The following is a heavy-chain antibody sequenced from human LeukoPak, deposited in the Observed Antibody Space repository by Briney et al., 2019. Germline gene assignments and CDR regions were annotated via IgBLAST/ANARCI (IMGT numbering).Heavy chain of an antibody. D-gene: IGHD4-23*01. V-gene: IGHV4-59*08. CDR3: ARHQITTVVTGLFDY. CDR2: IYHSGTT. CDR1: GFTFSSYAM. J-gene: IGHJ4*02. Sequence: GSLRLSCAASGFTFSSYAMSWVRQPPGKGLEWIGEIYHSGTTNYSPSLKSRVTILVDTSKNQFSLKLSSVTAADTAVYYCARHQITTVVTGLFDYWSQGTLVAVSP.